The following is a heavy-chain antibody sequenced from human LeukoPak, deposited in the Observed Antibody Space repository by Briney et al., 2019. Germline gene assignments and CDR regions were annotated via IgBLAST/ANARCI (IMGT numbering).Heavy chain of an antibody. V-gene: IGHV4-59*08. D-gene: IGHD5-18*01. J-gene: IGHJ4*02. Sequence: SETLSRTCTVSGGSISSYYWSWIRQPPGKGLEWIGYIYYSGSTNYNPSLKSRVTISVDTSKNQFSLKLSSVTAADTAVYYCARHPGGYSYGFLDYWGQGTLVTVSS. CDR2: IYYSGST. CDR1: GGSISSYY. CDR3: ARHPGGYSYGFLDY.